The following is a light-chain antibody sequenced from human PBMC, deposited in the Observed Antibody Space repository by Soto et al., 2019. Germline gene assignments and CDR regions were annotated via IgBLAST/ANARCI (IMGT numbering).Light chain of an antibody. CDR2: GAS. Sequence: IVLTQSPGTLSLSPCETATLSFSASQSVTTQLAWYQQKPGQAPRLIIHGASSRATGIPDRISGSGSGTDFTLTISRLEPEDFAVYYCQQYGGSTRTFGQGTKVDIK. J-gene: IGKJ1*01. CDR1: QSVTTQ. V-gene: IGKV3-20*01. CDR3: QQYGGSTRT.